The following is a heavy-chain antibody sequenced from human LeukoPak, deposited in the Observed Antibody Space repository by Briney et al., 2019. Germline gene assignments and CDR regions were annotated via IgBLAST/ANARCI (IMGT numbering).Heavy chain of an antibody. Sequence: ASVKVSCKASGYTFTSYAMNWVRQAPGQGLEWMGWISAYNGNTNYAQKLQGRVTMTTDTSTSTAYMELRSLRSDDTAVYYCARDPYDSSGGDRFDYWGQGTLVTVSS. D-gene: IGHD3-22*01. J-gene: IGHJ4*02. CDR3: ARDPYDSSGGDRFDY. CDR2: ISAYNGNT. CDR1: GYTFTSYA. V-gene: IGHV1-18*01.